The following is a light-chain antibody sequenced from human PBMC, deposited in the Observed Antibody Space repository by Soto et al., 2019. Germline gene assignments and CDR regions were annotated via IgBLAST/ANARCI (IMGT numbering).Light chain of an antibody. Sequence: SSELTQPPSVSVSPGQTASITCSGDKLGDKYACWYQQKPGQSPVMVIYQDMRRPSGIPERFSGSNSGNTATLTISGTQAVDEADYYCQAWDSSTVVFGGGTKLTVL. CDR2: QDM. V-gene: IGLV3-1*01. CDR3: QAWDSSTVV. CDR1: KLGDKY. J-gene: IGLJ2*01.